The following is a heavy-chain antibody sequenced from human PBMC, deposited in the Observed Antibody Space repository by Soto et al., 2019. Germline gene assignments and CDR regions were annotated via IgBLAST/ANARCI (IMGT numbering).Heavy chain of an antibody. CDR3: ARFEIYSSGWYGGGYYGMDV. CDR2: IYYSGST. CDR1: GGSISSYY. Sequence: SETLSLTCTVSGGSISSYYWSWIRQPPGKGLEWIGYIYYSGSTNYNPSLKSRVTISVDTSKNQFSLKLSSVTAADTAVYYCARFEIYSSGWYGGGYYGMDVWSQGTTGTVSS. D-gene: IGHD6-19*01. V-gene: IGHV4-59*08. J-gene: IGHJ6*02.